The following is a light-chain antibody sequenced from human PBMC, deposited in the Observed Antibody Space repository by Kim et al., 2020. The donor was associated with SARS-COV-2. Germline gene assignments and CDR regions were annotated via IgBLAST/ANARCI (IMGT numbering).Light chain of an antibody. CDR1: SSDVGGHNY. CDR2: NVN. Sequence: GQSVTISCTGTSSDVGGHNYVSWYQQHPGKAPKLMISNVNKRPSGVPDRFSGSKSGYTASLTISGLQAEDEADYYCCSYAGSYTFVFGTGTKVTVL. J-gene: IGLJ1*01. CDR3: CSYAGSYTFV. V-gene: IGLV2-11*03.